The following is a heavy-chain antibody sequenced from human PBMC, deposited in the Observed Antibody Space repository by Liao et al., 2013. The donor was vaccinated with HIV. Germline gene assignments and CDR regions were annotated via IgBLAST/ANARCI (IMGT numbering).Heavy chain of an antibody. D-gene: IGHD3-16*01. J-gene: IGHJ3*02. Sequence: QVQLQESGPGLVKPSQTLSLTCTVSGGSISSGTYYWSWIRQPAGKGLEWIGRIYTSGSTNYNPSLKSRVTISLDTSKNQFSLKLSSVTAADTAVYYCAREGGYYVFDAFDIWAKGQWSPSLQ. V-gene: IGHV4-61*02. CDR2: IYTSGST. CDR3: AREGGYYVFDAFDI. CDR1: GGSISSGTYY.